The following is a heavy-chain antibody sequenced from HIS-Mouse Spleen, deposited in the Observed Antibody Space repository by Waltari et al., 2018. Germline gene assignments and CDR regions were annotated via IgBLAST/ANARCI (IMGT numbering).Heavy chain of an antibody. J-gene: IGHJ4*02. CDR3: AKDRGTRILNDANYDSSGDY. CDR2: ISYDGSNK. CDR1: GFTFSSSG. Sequence: QVQLVESGGGVVQPGRSLRRSCAACGFTFSSSGMQWVRQAPGKGLEWVAVISYDGSNKYYADSVKGRFTISRDNSKNTLYLQMNSLRAEDTAVYYCAKDRGTRILNDANYDSSGDYWGQGTLVTVSS. D-gene: IGHD3-22*01. V-gene: IGHV3-30*18.